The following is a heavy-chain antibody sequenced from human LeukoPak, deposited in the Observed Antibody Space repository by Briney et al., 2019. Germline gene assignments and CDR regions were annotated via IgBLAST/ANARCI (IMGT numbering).Heavy chain of an antibody. D-gene: IGHD1-26*01. CDR2: IIPIFGTA. J-gene: IGHJ4*02. V-gene: IGHV1-69*05. CDR1: GGTFSSYA. CDR3: AGDEFVRVGATYVNYFDY. Sequence: SVKVSCKASGGTFSSYAISWVRQAPGQGLEWMGRIIPIFGTANYAQKFQGRVTITTDESTSTAYMELSSLRSEDTAVYYCAGDEFVRVGATYVNYFDYWGQGTLVTVSS.